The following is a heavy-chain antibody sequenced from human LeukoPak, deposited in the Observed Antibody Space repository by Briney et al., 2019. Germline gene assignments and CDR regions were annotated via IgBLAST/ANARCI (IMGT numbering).Heavy chain of an antibody. CDR2: IYSGGTT. Sequence: PGGSLRLSCVASGFSVGSNYMNWVRQPPGKGLEWVSLIYSGGTTYYADSVKGRLTVSRDNSKNTLYLQMDSLRAEDTALYYCAKDFVRYNIQFDYWGQGALVTVSS. CDR3: AKDFVRYNIQFDY. D-gene: IGHD1-14*01. CDR1: GFSVGSNY. V-gene: IGHV3-53*01. J-gene: IGHJ4*02.